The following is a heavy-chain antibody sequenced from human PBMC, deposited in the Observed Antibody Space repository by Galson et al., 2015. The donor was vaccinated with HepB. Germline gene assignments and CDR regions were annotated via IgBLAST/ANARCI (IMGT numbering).Heavy chain of an antibody. CDR1: GFTFSTYA. V-gene: IGHV3-23*01. J-gene: IGHJ4*02. CDR3: AKGNYGSGTFRGCFDY. D-gene: IGHD3-10*01. CDR2: ISFSGSST. Sequence: SLRLSCAASGFTFSTYAMSWVRQAPGKGLEWVSAISFSGSSTYYADSVKGRFTISRDNSKNTLYLQMNSLRAEDTAVYHCAKGNYGSGTFRGCFDYWGQGTLVTVSS.